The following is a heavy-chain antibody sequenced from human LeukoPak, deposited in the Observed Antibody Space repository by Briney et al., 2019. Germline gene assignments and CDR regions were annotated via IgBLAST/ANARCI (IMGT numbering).Heavy chain of an antibody. Sequence: GGSLRLSCATSALTFITYAMSLVRQAPRKGLEWASSISGSGGSTYQADSVKGRFTISRDSSKNTLYLQMNILTAETTAIYYCARVIRAAPGKGYFDYWGQGTLVTVSS. CDR2: ISGSGGST. CDR1: ALTFITYA. D-gene: IGHD6-13*01. J-gene: IGHJ4*02. V-gene: IGHV3-23*01. CDR3: ARVIRAAPGKGYFDY.